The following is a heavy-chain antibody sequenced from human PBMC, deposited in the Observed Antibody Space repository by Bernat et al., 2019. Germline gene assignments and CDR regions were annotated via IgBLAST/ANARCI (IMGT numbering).Heavy chain of an antibody. D-gene: IGHD6-13*01. CDR1: GFTFSSYS. CDR2: ISGSGGST. J-gene: IGHJ4*02. V-gene: IGHV3-23*04. CDR3: AKGVIAAAGSLNNY. Sequence: EVQLVESGGGLVKPGGSLRLSCAASGFTFSSYSMNWVRQAPGKGLEWVSAISGSGGSTYYADSVKGRFTISRDNSKNTLYLQMNSLRAEDTAVYYCAKGVIAAAGSLNNYWGQGTLVTVSS.